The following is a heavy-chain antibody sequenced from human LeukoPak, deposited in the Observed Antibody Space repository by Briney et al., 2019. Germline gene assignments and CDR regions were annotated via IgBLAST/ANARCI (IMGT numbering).Heavy chain of an antibody. CDR2: IYYSGST. CDR3: ARVTTRDYELDY. D-gene: IGHD4-17*01. Sequence: SETLSLTCTVSGGSISSYYWSWIRQPPGKGLEWIGYIYYSGSTNYNPSLKSRVTISVDTSKNQFSLKLSSVTAADTAVYYCARVTTRDYELDYWGQGTLVTVSS. J-gene: IGHJ4*02. V-gene: IGHV4-59*01. CDR1: GGSISSYY.